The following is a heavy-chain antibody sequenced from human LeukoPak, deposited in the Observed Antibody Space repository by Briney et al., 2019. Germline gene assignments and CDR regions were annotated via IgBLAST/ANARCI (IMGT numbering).Heavy chain of an antibody. D-gene: IGHD1-26*01. V-gene: IGHV4-39*01. J-gene: IGHJ5*02. CDR3: ARHEYSGSYYGLSWFDP. CDR2: IYYSGST. CDR1: GGSISSSGYY. Sequence: SSETLSLTCTVSGGSISSSGYYLGWIRQPPGKGLEWIASIYYSGSTYYNPSLKSRVTISVDTSKNQLSLKLSSLTAADTAVYYCARHEYSGSYYGLSWFDPWGQGTLVTVSS.